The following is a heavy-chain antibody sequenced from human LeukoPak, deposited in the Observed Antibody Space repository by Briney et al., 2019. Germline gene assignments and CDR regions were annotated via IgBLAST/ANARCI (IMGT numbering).Heavy chain of an antibody. V-gene: IGHV4-59*01. D-gene: IGHD2-8*01. CDR2: VYYSGRT. Sequence: PSEALSLTCTVSGGSIISYYWSWIRQPPGKGLEWIGYVYYSGRTNYNSSLKSRVTISADTSKNQFSLRLSSVTAADTAVYYCAKMEGLAFDYWGQGTLVTVSS. CDR1: GGSIISYY. J-gene: IGHJ4*02. CDR3: AKMEGLAFDY.